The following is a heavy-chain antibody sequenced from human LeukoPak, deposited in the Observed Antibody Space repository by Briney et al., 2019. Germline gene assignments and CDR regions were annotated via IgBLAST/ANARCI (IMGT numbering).Heavy chain of an antibody. V-gene: IGHV1-69*13. Sequence: SVKVSCKASGDIFSSYAISWVRQAPGQGLEWMGAIIPIFGTAHYAQKFQGRVTITADESTSTAYMELSRLISEDTAVYYCARAKSVGPASLFDYWGQGTLVTVSS. D-gene: IGHD1-26*01. CDR1: GDIFSSYA. J-gene: IGHJ4*02. CDR3: ARAKSVGPASLFDY. CDR2: IIPIFGTA.